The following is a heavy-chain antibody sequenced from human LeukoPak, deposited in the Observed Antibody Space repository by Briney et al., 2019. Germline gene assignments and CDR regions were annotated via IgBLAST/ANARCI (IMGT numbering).Heavy chain of an antibody. CDR3: ARDRIQLWTGWGYYYYYMDV. V-gene: IGHV1-18*01. CDR2: ISAYNGNT. D-gene: IGHD5-18*01. Sequence: GASVKVSCKASGYTFTSYGISWVRQAPGQGLEWMGWISAYNGNTNYAQKLQGRVTMTTDTSTSTAYMELRSLRSDDTAVYYCARDRIQLWTGWGYYYYYMDVWGKGTTVTVSS. CDR1: GYTFTSYG. J-gene: IGHJ6*03.